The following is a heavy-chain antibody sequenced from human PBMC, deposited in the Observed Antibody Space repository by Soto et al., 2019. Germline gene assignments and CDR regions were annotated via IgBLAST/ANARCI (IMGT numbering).Heavy chain of an antibody. Sequence: DSGKVSCKASGYPFTSYGISLVRQAPGQGLEWMGWISAYNGNTNYAQKLQGRVTMTTDTSTSTAYMELRSLRSDDTAVYYCAREGSVSSGYYYETDAFDIWGQGTMVTVSS. J-gene: IGHJ3*02. CDR2: ISAYNGNT. CDR1: GYPFTSYG. CDR3: AREGSVSSGYYYETDAFDI. V-gene: IGHV1-18*01. D-gene: IGHD3-22*01.